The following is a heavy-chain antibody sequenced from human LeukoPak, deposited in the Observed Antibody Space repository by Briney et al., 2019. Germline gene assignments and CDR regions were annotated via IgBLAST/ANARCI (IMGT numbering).Heavy chain of an antibody. CDR3: ARIPLHCTNGVCYKTGFHY. CDR1: GYSFTSYW. D-gene: IGHD2-8*01. J-gene: IGHJ4*02. CDR2: IYPGDSDT. Sequence: AESLKISCKGSGYSFTSYWIGWVRQMPGQGLEWMGSIYPGDSDTRYSPSFQGQVTISADKSISTAYLQWSSLKASDTAMYYCARIPLHCTNGVCYKTGFHYWGQGALVTVSS. V-gene: IGHV5-51*01.